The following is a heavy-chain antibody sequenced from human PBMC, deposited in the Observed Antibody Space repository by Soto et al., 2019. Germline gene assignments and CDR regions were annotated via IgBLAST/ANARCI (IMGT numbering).Heavy chain of an antibody. CDR1: GYTYTSYG. CDR2: ISAYNGNT. D-gene: IGHD3-10*01. V-gene: IGHV1-18*01. Sequence: QVQLVQSGAEVKKPGASVKVSCKASGYTYTSYGISWVRQAPGQGLEWMGWISAYNGNTNYAQKLQGRVTMTTDTSTSTAYMELMSLRSDDTAVYYCAREQVTMVRGPSGFGFWGQGTLVTVSS. CDR3: AREQVTMVRGPSGFGF. J-gene: IGHJ4*02.